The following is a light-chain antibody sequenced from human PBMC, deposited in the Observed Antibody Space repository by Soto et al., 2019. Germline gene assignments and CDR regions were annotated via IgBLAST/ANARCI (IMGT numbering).Light chain of an antibody. CDR1: RAISTY. Sequence: DIQLTQSPSFLSASVGERVTITCRASRAISTYLAWYQQKPGKAPKLLIYAASTLQSGVPSRFSGSGSGTEFTLTNSSLQPEDFSTYYCQHLDGYPRTFGQGTKVEF. V-gene: IGKV1-9*01. CDR2: AAS. CDR3: QHLDGYPRT. J-gene: IGKJ1*01.